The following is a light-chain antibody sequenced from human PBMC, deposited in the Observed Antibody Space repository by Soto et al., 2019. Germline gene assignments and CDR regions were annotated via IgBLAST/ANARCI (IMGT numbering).Light chain of an antibody. Sequence: EIVLTQSPGTLSLSPVERATLSCMASQSVSNTYLAWYQQKPGQTPRLLIYGASSRATGIPDRFSGSGSGTDFTLTISRLEPEDFAVYYCEQYGSSPRTFGQGTKVDIK. V-gene: IGKV3-20*01. CDR3: EQYGSSPRT. CDR2: GAS. CDR1: QSVSNTY. J-gene: IGKJ1*01.